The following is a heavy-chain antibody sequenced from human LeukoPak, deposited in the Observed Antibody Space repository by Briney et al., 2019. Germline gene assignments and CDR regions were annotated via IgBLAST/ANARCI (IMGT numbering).Heavy chain of an antibody. Sequence: GGSLRLSCAASGFTFSNYWMSWVRQAPGKGLEWVAHINQDGSEEHYMDSVKARFIISRDNAKNSLSLQMDSLRAEDTALYYCVRDGGVSGYDLLDYWGQGTTVTVSS. J-gene: IGHJ4*03. CDR2: INQDGSEE. CDR3: VRDGGVSGYDLLDY. D-gene: IGHD5-12*01. V-gene: IGHV3-7*01. CDR1: GFTFSNYW.